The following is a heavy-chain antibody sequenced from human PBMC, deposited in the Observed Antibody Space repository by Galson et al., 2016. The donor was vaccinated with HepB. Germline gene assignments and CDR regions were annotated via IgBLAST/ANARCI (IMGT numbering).Heavy chain of an antibody. Sequence: ETLSLTCTVSGGPISYYYWSWIRQPAGKGLEWIGRVYSSGSTNYNPPLKSRVTMSVDMSKNQFSMKLTSVTAADTAVYYYARETSVWYVSFDPWGQGTPVTVSS. V-gene: IGHV4-4*07. D-gene: IGHD6-19*01. CDR3: ARETSVWYVSFDP. CDR2: VYSSGST. J-gene: IGHJ5*02. CDR1: GGPISYYY.